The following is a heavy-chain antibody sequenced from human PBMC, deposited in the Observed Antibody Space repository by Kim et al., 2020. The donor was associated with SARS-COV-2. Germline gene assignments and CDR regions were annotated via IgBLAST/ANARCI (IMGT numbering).Heavy chain of an antibody. J-gene: IGHJ6*02. D-gene: IGHD6-13*01. Sequence: SVKVSCKASGGTFTSYAIRWVRQAPGQGLEWMGGINAIFGNANYAQKFQGRVTITADASASTAYMELSSLRSEDTAVYYCARDFQYRSSLEWQDVWGQG. V-gene: IGHV1-69*13. CDR1: GGTFTSYA. CDR3: ARDFQYRSSLEWQDV. CDR2: INAIFGNA.